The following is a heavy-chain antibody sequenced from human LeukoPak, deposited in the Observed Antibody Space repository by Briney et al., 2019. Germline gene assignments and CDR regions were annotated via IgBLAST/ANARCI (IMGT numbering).Heavy chain of an antibody. CDR2: IKSKTDGGTT. D-gene: IGHD3-3*01. Sequence: PGGSLRLFCAASGFTFSNAWMSGLRQAPGEGLEWVGRIKSKTDGGTTDYAEPVKGRFTISRDDSKNTLYLQMNSLKTEDTAVNYCTARAVLRFLEWPPDAFDIWGQGTMVTVSS. CDR3: TARAVLRFLEWPPDAFDI. V-gene: IGHV3-15*01. CDR1: GFTFSNAW. J-gene: IGHJ3*02.